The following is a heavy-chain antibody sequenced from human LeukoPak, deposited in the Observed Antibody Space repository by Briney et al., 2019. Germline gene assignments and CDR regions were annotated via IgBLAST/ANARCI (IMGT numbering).Heavy chain of an antibody. D-gene: IGHD6-13*01. CDR3: TRSSAAAGYFQH. CDR1: GFTFGDYA. CDR2: IRSKAYGGTT. J-gene: IGHJ1*01. Sequence: PGGSLGLSCTASGFTFGDYAMSWVRQAPGKGLEWVGFIRSKAYGGTTEYAASVKGRFTISRDDSKSIAYLQMNSLKTEDTAVYYCTRSSAAAGYFQHWGQGTLVTVSS. V-gene: IGHV3-49*04.